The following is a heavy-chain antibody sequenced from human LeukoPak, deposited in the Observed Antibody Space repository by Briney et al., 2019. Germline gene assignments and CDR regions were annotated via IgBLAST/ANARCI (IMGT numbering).Heavy chain of an antibody. CDR2: ISYDGSNK. J-gene: IGHJ4*02. D-gene: IGHD2-15*01. CDR3: AKLLLDCSGGSCYYSDGFDY. Sequence: GGSLRLSCAASGFTFSSYGMHWVRQAPGKGLEWVAVISYDGSNKYYADSVKGRFTISRDNSKNTLYLQMNSLRAEDTAVYYCAKLLLDCSGGSCYYSDGFDYWGQGTLVTVSS. V-gene: IGHV3-30*18. CDR1: GFTFSSYG.